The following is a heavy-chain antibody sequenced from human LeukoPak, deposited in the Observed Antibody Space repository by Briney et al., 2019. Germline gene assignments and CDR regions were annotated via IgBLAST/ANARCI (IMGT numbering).Heavy chain of an antibody. Sequence: PGGSLILSCAASGFTFSSYSMNWVRQAPGKELEWVSSISSASTYIYYADSVKGRFTISRDNAKNSLYLQMNSLRAEDTAMYYCARLVWDTTMADGDIDSWGQGTLLIVSS. CDR3: ARLVWDTTMADGDIDS. J-gene: IGHJ4*02. CDR2: ISSASTYI. D-gene: IGHD5-18*01. V-gene: IGHV3-21*01. CDR1: GFTFSSYS.